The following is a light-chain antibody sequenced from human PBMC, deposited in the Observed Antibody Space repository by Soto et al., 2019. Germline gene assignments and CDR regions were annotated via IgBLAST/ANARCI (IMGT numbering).Light chain of an antibody. CDR2: DSS. CDR1: QSVSSK. CDR3: QQRSVWPLT. J-gene: IGKJ4*01. V-gene: IGKV3-11*01. Sequence: EIVMTQSPATLSVSPGERAILSCRASQSVSSKLAWYQQKRGQAPRLLIYDSSNRATGIPARFSGSGSGTDFSLIISSLEPEDFAVYYCQQRSVWPLTFGGGTKVDIK.